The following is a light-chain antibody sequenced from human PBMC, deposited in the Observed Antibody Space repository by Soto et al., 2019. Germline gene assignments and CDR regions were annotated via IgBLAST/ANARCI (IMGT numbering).Light chain of an antibody. V-gene: IGKV3-15*01. CDR2: GAA. Sequence: EIVMTQSPATLSVSPGERATLSCRASQSVSSNFAWYQQKPGQAPRLLIYGAATRATRIPARFSCSGYGTEFTLTISSLPSDYVAGYYSQQYNDWPPITFGQGTRLAIQ. CDR1: QSVSSN. J-gene: IGKJ5*01. CDR3: QQYNDWPPIT.